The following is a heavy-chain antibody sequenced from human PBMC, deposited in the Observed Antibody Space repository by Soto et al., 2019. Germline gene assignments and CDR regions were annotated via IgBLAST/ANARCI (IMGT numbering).Heavy chain of an antibody. Sequence: ASVKVSCKASGFTFTSSAVQWVRQARGQRLEWIGWIVVGSGNTNYTQKFQERVTITRDMSTSTAYMELSSLRSEDTAVYYCAADAPAVRLPSWGQGILVTVSS. CDR3: AADAPAVRLPS. CDR1: GFTFTSSA. D-gene: IGHD3-10*01. J-gene: IGHJ5*02. CDR2: IVVGSGNT. V-gene: IGHV1-58*01.